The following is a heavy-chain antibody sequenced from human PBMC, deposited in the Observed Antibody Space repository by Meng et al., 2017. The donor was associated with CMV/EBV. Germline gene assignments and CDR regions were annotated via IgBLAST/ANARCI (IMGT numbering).Heavy chain of an antibody. V-gene: IGHV5-51*01. D-gene: IGHD5-24*01. Sequence: GESLKISCEGSGYSFTSYWVGWVRQMPGKGLEWMGIIYPGDSDTRYSPSFQGQVTISADKSISTAYLQWSSLKASDTAMYYCATAPIEMATNGGFFDYWGQGTLVTVSS. J-gene: IGHJ4*02. CDR2: IYPGDSDT. CDR3: ATAPIEMATNGGFFDY. CDR1: GYSFTSYW.